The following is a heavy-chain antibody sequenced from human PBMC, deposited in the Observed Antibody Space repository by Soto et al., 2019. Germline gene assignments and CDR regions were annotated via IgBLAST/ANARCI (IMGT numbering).Heavy chain of an antibody. CDR3: VGSYVQSLGAFDI. V-gene: IGHV3-11*06. Sequence: GGSLRLSCAASGFTFSDYYMSWIRQAPGKGLEWVSYISSSSSYTNYADSVKGRFTISRDNAKNSLYLQMNSLRAEDTAVYYCVGSYVQSLGAFDIWGQGTMVTVSS. CDR1: GFTFSDYY. CDR2: ISSSSSYT. D-gene: IGHD1-26*01. J-gene: IGHJ3*02.